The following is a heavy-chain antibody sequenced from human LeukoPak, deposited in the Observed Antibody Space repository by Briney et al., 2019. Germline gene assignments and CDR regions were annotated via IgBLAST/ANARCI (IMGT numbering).Heavy chain of an antibody. CDR1: GFTFSSYA. CDR2: ISGSGGST. V-gene: IGHV3-23*01. Sequence: GGSLRLSCAASGFTFSSYAMSWVRQAPGKGLEWVSAISGSGGSTYYADSVKGRFTISRDNSKNTLYLQMNSLRAEDTAVYYCAKRRHNYYGSGSYSVRGQGTLVTVSS. D-gene: IGHD3-10*01. CDR3: AKRRHNYYGSGSYSV. J-gene: IGHJ4*02.